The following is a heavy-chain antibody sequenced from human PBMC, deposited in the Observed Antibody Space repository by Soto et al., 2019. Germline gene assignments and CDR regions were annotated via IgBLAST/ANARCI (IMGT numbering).Heavy chain of an antibody. CDR3: ARGVRRPPENWFDP. J-gene: IGHJ5*02. V-gene: IGHV1-18*01. CDR1: GYTFTSYG. Sequence: ASVKVSCKASGYTFTSYGISWVRQAPGQGLEWMGWISAYNCNTNYAQKLQGRVTMTTDTSTSTAYMELRSLRSDDTAVYYCARGVRRPPENWFDPWGQGTLVTVSS. D-gene: IGHD3-22*01. CDR2: ISAYNCNT.